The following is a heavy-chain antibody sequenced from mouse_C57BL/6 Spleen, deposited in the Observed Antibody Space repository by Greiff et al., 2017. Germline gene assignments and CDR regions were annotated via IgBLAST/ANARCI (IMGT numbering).Heavy chain of an antibody. CDR1: GYTFTSYW. CDR3: ARRVSSWDAMDY. Sequence: QVQLQQPGAELVMPGASVKLSCKASGYTFTSYWMHWVKQRPGQGLEWIGEIDPSDSYTNYNQKFKGKSTLTVDKSSSTAYMKLSSLTSEDSAVYYCARRVSSWDAMDYWGQGTSVTVSS. D-gene: IGHD1-1*01. J-gene: IGHJ4*01. CDR2: IDPSDSYT. V-gene: IGHV1-69*01.